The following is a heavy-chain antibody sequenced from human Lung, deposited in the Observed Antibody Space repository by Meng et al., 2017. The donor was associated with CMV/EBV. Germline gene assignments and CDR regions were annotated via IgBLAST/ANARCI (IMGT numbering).Heavy chain of an antibody. CDR2: IKEDGSEK. V-gene: IGHV3-7*01. J-gene: IGHJ3*01. CDR1: GFMFSRFW. CDR3: ARNPYIKAFDL. Sequence: GGSXRLXCAVSGFMFSRFWMTWLRQVPGRGPEQMGHIKEDGSEKYFVASVKGRCTISRDNAKNSLYLQIHNRRVEDTAVYFCARNPYIKAFDLWGQGTMVTVS.